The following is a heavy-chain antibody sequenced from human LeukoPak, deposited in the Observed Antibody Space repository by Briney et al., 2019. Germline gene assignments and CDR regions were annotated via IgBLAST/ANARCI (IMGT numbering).Heavy chain of an antibody. V-gene: IGHV4-4*02. D-gene: IGHD2-21*01. Sequence: KTSETLSLTCAISGGSISSSNWWTWVRQPPGKGLEWVGEIYLRGNTNYNPSLESRVTISVDESKTQLSLRLESVTAADTAVYYCAKIKKMWSDYYIDVWGKGTTVTVSS. CDR1: GGSISSSNW. CDR2: IYLRGNT. J-gene: IGHJ6*03. CDR3: AKIKKMWSDYYIDV.